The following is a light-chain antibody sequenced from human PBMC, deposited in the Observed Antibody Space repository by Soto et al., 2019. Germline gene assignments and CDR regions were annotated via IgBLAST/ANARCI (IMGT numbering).Light chain of an antibody. Sequence: THSPASLALSPRERATLSCRASQSVSTYLAWYQQKPGQAPRLLIYDASNRATAVPARFTAGGSGTEFTLTIITRHSDDLAVYYGQQYDKWPRTFGQGTKVDIK. V-gene: IGKV3-15*01. CDR2: DAS. CDR3: QQYDKWPRT. J-gene: IGKJ1*01. CDR1: QSVSTY.